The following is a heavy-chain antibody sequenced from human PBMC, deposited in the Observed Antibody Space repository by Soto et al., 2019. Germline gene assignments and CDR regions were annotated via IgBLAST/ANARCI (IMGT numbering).Heavy chain of an antibody. CDR3: ARLVPIFGVVIRGWFDP. D-gene: IGHD3-3*01. J-gene: IGHJ5*02. V-gene: IGHV3-23*01. Sequence: EVQLLESGGGLVQPGGSLRLSCAASGFTFSSYAMSWVRQAPGKGLEWVSAISGSGGSTYYADSVKGRFTISRDNSKNTLYLQMISLRAEDTAVYYCARLVPIFGVVIRGWFDPWGQGTLVTVSS. CDR1: GFTFSSYA. CDR2: ISGSGGST.